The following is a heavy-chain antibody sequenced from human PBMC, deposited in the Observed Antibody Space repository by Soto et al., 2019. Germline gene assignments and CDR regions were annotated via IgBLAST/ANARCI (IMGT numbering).Heavy chain of an antibody. CDR1: GFIFTNAW. CDR2: IKSKTDGETT. CDR3: TTPNLVPTTRNYYYYGMDV. J-gene: IGHJ6*02. D-gene: IGHD5-12*01. V-gene: IGHV3-15*01. Sequence: PGGSLRLSCAASGFIFTNAWMNWVRQAPGKGLEWVGRIKSKTDGETTDYAAPVKGRFTISRDDSKNTLYLQMNSLKTEDTAVYYCTTPNLVPTTRNYYYYGMDVWGQGTTVTSP.